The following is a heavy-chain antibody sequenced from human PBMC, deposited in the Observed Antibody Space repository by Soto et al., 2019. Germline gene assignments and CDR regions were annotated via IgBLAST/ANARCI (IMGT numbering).Heavy chain of an antibody. D-gene: IGHD4-4*01. Sequence: PSETLSLTCTVSGGSISSSSWSWIRQPPGRGLEWIGYVFYTGRANYNASLKSRVSISLDTSNYQFSLKLSSVTAADTAVYYCARDGDGRMTTNPYYYNGMDVWGPGTTVTVSS. J-gene: IGHJ6*02. CDR2: VFYTGRA. V-gene: IGHV4-59*01. CDR1: GGSISSSS. CDR3: ARDGDGRMTTNPYYYNGMDV.